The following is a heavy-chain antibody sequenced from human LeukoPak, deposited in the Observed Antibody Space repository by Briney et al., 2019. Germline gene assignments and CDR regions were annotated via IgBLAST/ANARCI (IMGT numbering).Heavy chain of an antibody. CDR1: AGSIRSYY. J-gene: IGHJ4*02. CDR2: IYNSGST. D-gene: IGHD2-15*01. V-gene: IGHV4-59*01. CDR3: ASFQGCSGGKCYWAFDY. Sequence: SETLSLTCSVSAGSIRSYYWSWIRQPPGKGLEWIGYIYNSGSTNYHPSLRSRVTMSIDTSKNQFSLTLSSVTAADTAVYYCASFQGCSGGKCYWAFDYWGQGTLVTLSS.